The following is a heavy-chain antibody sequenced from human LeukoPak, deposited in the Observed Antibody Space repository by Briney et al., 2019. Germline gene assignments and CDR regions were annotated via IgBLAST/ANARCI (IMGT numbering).Heavy chain of an antibody. CDR1: GFTFSSYW. V-gene: IGHV3-7*01. D-gene: IGHD1-1*01. CDR3: ARTQLDLDGFDI. J-gene: IGHJ3*02. Sequence: PGGSLRLSCAASGFTFSSYWMSWVRQAPGKGLEWVANIDQDGSEKYYVDSVKGRFTISRDNARNSLYLQMNSLRGEDTAVYYCARTQLDLDGFDIWGQGTTVTVSS. CDR2: IDQDGSEK.